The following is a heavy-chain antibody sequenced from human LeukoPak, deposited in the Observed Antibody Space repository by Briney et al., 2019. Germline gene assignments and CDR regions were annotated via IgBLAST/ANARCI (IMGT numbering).Heavy chain of an antibody. CDR2: IIPIFGTA. Sequence: SVKFSCKASGGTFSSYAISWVRQAPGQGLEWMGGIIPIFGTANYAQKFQGRVTITADESTSTAYMELSSLRSEDTAVYYCARVIRREVTTFEYYYYYMDVWGKGTTVTVSS. J-gene: IGHJ6*03. CDR3: ARVIRREVTTFEYYYYYMDV. CDR1: GGTFSSYA. V-gene: IGHV1-69*13. D-gene: IGHD4-11*01.